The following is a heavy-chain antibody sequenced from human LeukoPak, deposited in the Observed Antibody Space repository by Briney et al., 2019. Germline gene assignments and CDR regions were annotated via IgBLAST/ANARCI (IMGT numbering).Heavy chain of an antibody. CDR2: INPNSGGT. J-gene: IGHJ3*02. CDR1: GYTFTGYY. Sequence: ASVKVSCKASGYTFTGYYMHWVRQAPGQGLEWMGCINPNSGGTKYAQKFQGGVTLTRDTSISTVYMELSSLRSEDTAIYYCARIRDGYNDAYDIWGQGTVVTVPS. D-gene: IGHD5-24*01. V-gene: IGHV1-2*02. CDR3: ARIRDGYNDAYDI.